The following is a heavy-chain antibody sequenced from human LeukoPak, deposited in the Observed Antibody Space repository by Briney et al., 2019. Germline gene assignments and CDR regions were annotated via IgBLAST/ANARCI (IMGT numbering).Heavy chain of an antibody. CDR1: GYTFTSYY. Sequence: ASVKVSCKASGYTFTSYYMHWVRQAPGQGLEWMGWINPNSGGTNYAQKFQGRVTMTRDTSISTAYMELSRLRSDDTAVYYCARDSSSWYNSFDYWGQGTLVTVSS. CDR2: INPNSGGT. CDR3: ARDSSSWYNSFDY. J-gene: IGHJ4*02. V-gene: IGHV1-2*02. D-gene: IGHD6-13*01.